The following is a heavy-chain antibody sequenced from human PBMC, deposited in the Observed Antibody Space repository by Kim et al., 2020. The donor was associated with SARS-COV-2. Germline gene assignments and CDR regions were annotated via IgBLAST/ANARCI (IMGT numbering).Heavy chain of an antibody. J-gene: IGHJ4*02. CDR2: ISDGGGGT. Sequence: GGSLRLSCAVSGLPFSSYAMGWVRQALGKGLEWVSGISDGGGGTYNADSVRGRFTISRDNSQNKVFLQMNSLRAEDTALYYCATAPEVRSLRHLYYWGQG. CDR1: GLPFSSYA. D-gene: IGHD4-17*01. CDR3: ATAPEVRSLRHLYY. V-gene: IGHV3-23*01.